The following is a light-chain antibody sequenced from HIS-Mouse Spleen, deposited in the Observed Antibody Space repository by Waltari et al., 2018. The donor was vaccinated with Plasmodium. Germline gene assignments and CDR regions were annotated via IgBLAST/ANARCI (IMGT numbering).Light chain of an antibody. CDR1: SHNLGGYNY. CDR3: SSYAGSNNLV. J-gene: IGLJ2*01. CDR2: EVS. V-gene: IGLV2-8*01. Sequence: QSALPQPPSASGSPRQSVTISFTGTSHNLGGYNYLSWYQQHPGKAPKLMIYEVSKRPSGVPDRFSGSKSGNTASLTVSGLQAEDEADYYCSSYAGSNNLVFGGGTKLTVL.